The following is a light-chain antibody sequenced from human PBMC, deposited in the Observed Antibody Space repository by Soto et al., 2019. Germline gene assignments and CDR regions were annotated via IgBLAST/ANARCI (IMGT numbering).Light chain of an antibody. V-gene: IGLV1-44*01. CDR2: RNN. CDR1: SSDIGSHP. CDR3: AAWDDSLNGPV. J-gene: IGLJ2*01. Sequence: QSVLTQPPSASRTPGQRVTISCSGGSSDIGSHPVNWYQHLPGTAPKLLIYRNNQRPSGVPDRFSGSMSGTSASLAISGLQSEDEADYYCAAWDDSLNGPVFGGGTKVTV.